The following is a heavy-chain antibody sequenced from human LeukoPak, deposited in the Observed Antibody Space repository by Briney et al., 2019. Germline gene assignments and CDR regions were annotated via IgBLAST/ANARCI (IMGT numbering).Heavy chain of an antibody. Sequence: ASVKVSCKASGGTLSSYAISWVRQAPGQGLEWMGGIIPIFGTANYAQKFQGRVTITADESTSTAYMELSSLRSEDTAVYYCARECSGGSCYNYWGQGTLVTVSS. CDR2: IIPIFGTA. CDR1: GGTLSSYA. CDR3: ARECSGGSCYNY. V-gene: IGHV1-69*01. J-gene: IGHJ4*02. D-gene: IGHD2-15*01.